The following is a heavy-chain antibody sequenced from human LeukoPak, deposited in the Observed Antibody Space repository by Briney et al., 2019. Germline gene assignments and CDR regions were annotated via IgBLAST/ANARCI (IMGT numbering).Heavy chain of an antibody. CDR1: GFTFSSYS. CDR3: AREGMVAAFDY. CDR2: ISSSSSYI. Sequence: TGGSLGLSCAASGFTFSSYSMNWVRQAPGKGLEWVSSISSSSSYIYYADSVKGRFTISRDKAKNSLYLQMNSLRAEDTAIYYCAREGMVAAFDYWGQGTLVTVSS. V-gene: IGHV3-21*01. J-gene: IGHJ4*02. D-gene: IGHD2-15*01.